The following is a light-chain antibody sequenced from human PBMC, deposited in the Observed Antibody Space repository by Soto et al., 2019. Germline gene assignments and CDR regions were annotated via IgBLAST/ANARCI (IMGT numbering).Light chain of an antibody. CDR1: KLGDKY. J-gene: IGLJ1*01. V-gene: IGLV3-1*01. CDR2: QDS. Sequence: SYELTQPPSVSVSPGQTASITCSGDKLGDKYACWYQQKPGQSPVLVIYQDSKRPSGIPERFSGSNSGNTATLTISGTQAMDEADYYCQAWDSNTANVFGTGTKVTVL. CDR3: QAWDSNTANV.